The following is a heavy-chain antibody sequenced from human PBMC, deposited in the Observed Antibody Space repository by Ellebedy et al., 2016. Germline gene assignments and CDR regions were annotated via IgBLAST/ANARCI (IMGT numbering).Heavy chain of an antibody. CDR3: AREGLIVKDGTDV. J-gene: IGHJ6*02. Sequence: GGSLRLXXAASGLTFSSYAMHWVRQAPGKGLEWVAVISYDGSNKYYADSVKGRFTISRDNSKNTLYLQMNSLRAEDTAVYYCAREGLIVKDGTDVWGQGTTVTVSS. D-gene: IGHD3-22*01. CDR1: GLTFSSYA. V-gene: IGHV3-30-3*01. CDR2: ISYDGSNK.